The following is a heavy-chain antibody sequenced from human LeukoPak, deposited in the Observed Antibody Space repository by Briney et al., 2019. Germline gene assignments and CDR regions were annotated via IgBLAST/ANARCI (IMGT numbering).Heavy chain of an antibody. J-gene: IGHJ4*02. Sequence: SETLSLTCTVSGGSISSYYWSWIRQPPGKALEWIGYIYSSGSTNYNPSLKSRVTMSVDTSKNQFSLKLSSVTAADTAVYYCARRYPYSSGWPFDYWGQGTLVTVSS. CDR3: ARRYPYSSGWPFDY. D-gene: IGHD6-19*01. V-gene: IGHV4-59*08. CDR1: GGSISSYY. CDR2: IYSSGST.